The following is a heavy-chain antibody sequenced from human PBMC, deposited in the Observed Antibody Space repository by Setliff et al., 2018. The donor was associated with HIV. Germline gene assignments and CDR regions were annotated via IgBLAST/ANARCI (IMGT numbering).Heavy chain of an antibody. J-gene: IGHJ4*02. CDR3: ATCSGPLDH. CDR1: GFTVDSKY. V-gene: IGHV3-53*04. Sequence: GGSLRLSCAASGFTVDSKYMSWVRQAPGKGLEWVSVMYSGGTTYYADSVKGRFTISRHNSKNTLYLQMDSLRSEDTAVYYCATCSGPLDHWGQGTLVTVSS. D-gene: IGHD6-19*01. CDR2: MYSGGTT.